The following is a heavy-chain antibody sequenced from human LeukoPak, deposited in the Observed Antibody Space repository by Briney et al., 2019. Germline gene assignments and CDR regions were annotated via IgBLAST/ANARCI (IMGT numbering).Heavy chain of an antibody. CDR3: AREVMTGYFEPLDY. J-gene: IGHJ4*02. CDR1: GGSFSDYY. CDR2: INHSGST. Sequence: SETLSLTCAAYGGSFSDYYWSWIRQPPGKGLEWIGEINHSGSTNYNPSLKSRVTISVDTSKNQFSLKLSSVTAADTAVYYCAREVMTGYFEPLDYWGQGTLVTVSS. V-gene: IGHV4-34*01. D-gene: IGHD3-9*01.